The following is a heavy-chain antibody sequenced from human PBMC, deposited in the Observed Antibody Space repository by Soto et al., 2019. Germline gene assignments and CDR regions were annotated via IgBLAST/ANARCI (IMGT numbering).Heavy chain of an antibody. CDR3: ARHYYGSGTYRAFDY. CDR2: FSGSSINT. J-gene: IGHJ4*01. Sequence: EGSLRLSCTASGFTSSNYGISWVRQAPGKRLEWVSGFSGSSINTNYAGPVEGRFTISRDSSKNTLYLQMNTLGVEDTAVYYCARHYYGSGTYRAFDYWGQGTLVTVSS. V-gene: IGHV3-23*01. D-gene: IGHD3-10*01. CDR1: GFTSSNYG.